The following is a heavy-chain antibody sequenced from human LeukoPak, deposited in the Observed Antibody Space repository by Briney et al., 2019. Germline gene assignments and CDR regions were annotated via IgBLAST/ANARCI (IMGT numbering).Heavy chain of an antibody. J-gene: IGHJ4*02. Sequence: PGGSLRLSCAASGFALSSHWMTWVRQVPGRGPEWVANVNRDGSETYYLDSVKGRFTISKDNAKNSLYLQMNSLRAEDTAVYYCARICPGRCHSNPPPDYWGQGTLVTVSS. CDR1: GFALSSHW. CDR2: VNRDGSET. CDR3: ARICPGRCHSNPPPDY. V-gene: IGHV3-7*03. D-gene: IGHD4-11*01.